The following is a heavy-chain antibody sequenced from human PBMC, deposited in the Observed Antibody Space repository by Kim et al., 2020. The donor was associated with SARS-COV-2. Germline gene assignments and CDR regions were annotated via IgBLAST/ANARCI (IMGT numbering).Heavy chain of an antibody. CDR2: ISSSGSTI. V-gene: IGHV3-11*04. CDR1: GFTFSDYY. J-gene: IGHJ1*01. CDR3: ARGADAMIVVAAEYFQH. D-gene: IGHD3-22*01. Sequence: GGSMRLSCAASGFTFSDYYMSWIRQAPGKGLEWVSYISSSGSTIYYADSVKGRFTISRDNAKNSLYLQMNSLRAEDTAVYYCARGADAMIVVAAEYFQHWGQGTLVTVSS.